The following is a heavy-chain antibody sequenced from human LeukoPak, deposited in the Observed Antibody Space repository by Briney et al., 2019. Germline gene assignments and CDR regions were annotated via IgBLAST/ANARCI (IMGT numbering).Heavy chain of an antibody. CDR3: AKETQHELVPHGYYFDY. Sequence: GRSLRLSCAASGFTFSSYGMHWVRQAPGKGLEWVAVISYDGSNKYYADSVKGRFTISRDNSKNTLYLQMNSLRAEDTAVYYCAKETQHELVPHGYYFDYWGQGTLVTVSS. J-gene: IGHJ4*02. D-gene: IGHD2-2*01. V-gene: IGHV3-30*18. CDR2: ISYDGSNK. CDR1: GFTFSSYG.